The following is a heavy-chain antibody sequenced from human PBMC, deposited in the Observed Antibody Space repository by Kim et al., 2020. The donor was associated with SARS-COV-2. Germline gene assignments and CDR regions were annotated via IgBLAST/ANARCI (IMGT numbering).Heavy chain of an antibody. D-gene: IGHD2-15*01. CDR1: GFTFSSYG. CDR2: ISYDGSNK. V-gene: IGHV3-30*18. J-gene: IGHJ4*02. Sequence: GGSLRLSCAASGFTFSSYGMHWVRQAPGKGLEWVAVISYDGSNKYYADSVKGRFTISRDNSKNTLYLQMNSLRAEDTAVYYCAKGVDPSRSLGYWGQGTLVTVSS. CDR3: AKGVDPSRSLGY.